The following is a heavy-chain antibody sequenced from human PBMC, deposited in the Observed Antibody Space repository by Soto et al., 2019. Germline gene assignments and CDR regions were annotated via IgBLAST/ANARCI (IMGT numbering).Heavy chain of an antibody. Sequence: SVKVSCKASGGTFSSYAISWVRQAPGQGLEWMGGIIPIFGTANYAQKFQGRVTITADESTSTAYMELSSLRSEDTAVYYCARGLGIAAGGTYYYYYGMDVWGQGTTVTVSS. CDR1: GGTFSSYA. V-gene: IGHV1-69*13. J-gene: IGHJ6*02. CDR2: IIPIFGTA. D-gene: IGHD6-13*01. CDR3: ARGLGIAAGGTYYYYYGMDV.